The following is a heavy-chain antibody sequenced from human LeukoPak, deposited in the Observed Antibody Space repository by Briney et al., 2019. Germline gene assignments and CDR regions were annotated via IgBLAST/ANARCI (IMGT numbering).Heavy chain of an antibody. D-gene: IGHD4-17*01. CDR3: AKSVSGLSTVTTIQ. CDR1: GFTFSSYA. CDR2: ISGSGGST. J-gene: IGHJ4*02. Sequence: PGGSLRVSCAASGFTFSSYAMSWVRQAPGKGLEWVSAISGSGGSTYYADSVKGRFTISRDNSKNTLYLQMNSLRAEDTAVYYCAKSVSGLSTVTTIQWGQGTLVTVSS. V-gene: IGHV3-23*01.